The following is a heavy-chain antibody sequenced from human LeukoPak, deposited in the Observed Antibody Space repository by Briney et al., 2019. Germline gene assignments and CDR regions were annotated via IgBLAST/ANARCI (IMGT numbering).Heavy chain of an antibody. CDR2: INPSGSDT. V-gene: IGHV5-51*01. CDR3: ARTGTYAEFDY. J-gene: IGHJ4*02. D-gene: IGHD6-13*01. Sequence: GESLKISCKGSGYSFTTYYIGWVRQMPGKGLEWMGIINPSGSDTRYSPSFQGQVTISVDNSISTAYLQWTSLKASDTAMYYCARTGTYAEFDYWGQGSLVTVSS. CDR1: GYSFTTYY.